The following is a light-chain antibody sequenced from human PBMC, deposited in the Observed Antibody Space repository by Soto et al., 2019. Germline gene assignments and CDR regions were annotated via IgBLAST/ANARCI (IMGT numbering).Light chain of an antibody. Sequence: DIVMTQSPDSLAVSLGERATINCKSSQSLLSTSNNKNDLSWYQQKPGQPPKLLIYWASAREYGVPDRFSGSGSGAAFTLTISSLQAEDVAVYYCHQYYNAPLTFGGGTKVEIK. CDR2: WAS. V-gene: IGKV4-1*01. J-gene: IGKJ4*01. CDR3: HQYYNAPLT. CDR1: QSLLSTSNNKND.